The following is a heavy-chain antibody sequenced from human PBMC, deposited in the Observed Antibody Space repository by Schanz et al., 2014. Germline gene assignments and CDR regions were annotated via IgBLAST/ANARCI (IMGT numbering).Heavy chain of an antibody. J-gene: IGHJ6*02. CDR3: ASDFWSGYSHYYYGLDV. D-gene: IGHD3-3*01. CDR2: IDPNSGGT. Sequence: QVQLVQSGADVKKPGASVKVSCKASGNTLSAYYIHWIRQAPGQGLEWMGWIDPNSGGTNYAQKFQGRVTMTWDRSISTANMELSRLRSDDSAVYYCASDFWSGYSHYYYGLDVWGQGTTVTVSS. V-gene: IGHV1-2*02. CDR1: GNTLSAYY.